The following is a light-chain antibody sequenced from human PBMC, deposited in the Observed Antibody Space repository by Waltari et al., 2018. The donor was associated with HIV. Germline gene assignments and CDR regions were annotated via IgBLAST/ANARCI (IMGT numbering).Light chain of an antibody. J-gene: IGLJ3*02. CDR3: CSYAGSGRGV. Sequence: QSALTQPASVSGSPGQSIAISCTGTSSDVGSYNLVSWYQQYPGKAPKLMSYEVTKRPSGVSKRFAASKSGNTASLTISGLQAEDEADYYCCSYAGSGRGVFGGGTKLTVL. CDR2: EVT. CDR1: SSDVGSYNL. V-gene: IGLV2-23*02.